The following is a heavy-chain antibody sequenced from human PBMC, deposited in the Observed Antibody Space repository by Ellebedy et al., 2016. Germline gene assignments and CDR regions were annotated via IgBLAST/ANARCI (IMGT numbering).Heavy chain of an antibody. V-gene: IGHV3-15*01. CDR2: MRKTTDGWTA. J-gene: IGHJ4*02. CDR1: GFSFRDAW. D-gene: IGHD3/OR15-3a*01. CDR3: IWTGYSWLGH. Sequence: GESLKISCAVSGFSFRDAWMSWVRQGPGKGLEWVGRMRKTTDGWTADYSTPVKGRFTISRDDSKDTLYLQMNSLKIEDSAVYFCIWTGYSWLGHWGQGTLVPVSS.